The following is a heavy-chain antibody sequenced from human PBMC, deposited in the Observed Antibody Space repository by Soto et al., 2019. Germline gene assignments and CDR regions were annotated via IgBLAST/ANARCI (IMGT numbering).Heavy chain of an antibody. CDR2: IPYDGSNK. CDR3: CSSWFYYFKGMNV. V-gene: IGHV3-30*03. J-gene: IGHJ6*02. D-gene: IGHD6-13*01. CDR1: GFTFSNFG. Sequence: QAQLVESGGGVVQPGGSLRLSCAASGFTFSNFGMHWVRQAPGKGLEWVALIPYDGSNKYYADSVKGRFTIFRDNSKNTLYLHMNSLRAEDTAVFYCCSSWFYYFKGMNVWGQGTTVTVSS.